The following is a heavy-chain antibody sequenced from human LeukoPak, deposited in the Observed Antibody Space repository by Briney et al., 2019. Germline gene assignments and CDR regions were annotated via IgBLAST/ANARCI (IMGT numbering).Heavy chain of an antibody. CDR2: IYTSGST. D-gene: IGHD3-3*01. J-gene: IGHJ6*03. Sequence: SETLSLTCTVSGGSISSGSYYWSWIRQPAGTGLEWIGRIYTSGSTNYNPSLKSRVIISVDTSKNQFSLKLSSVTAADTAVYYCARAEFGVEGGYYYYMDVWGKGTTVTISS. CDR3: ARAEFGVEGGYYYYMDV. V-gene: IGHV4-61*02. CDR1: GGSISSGSYY.